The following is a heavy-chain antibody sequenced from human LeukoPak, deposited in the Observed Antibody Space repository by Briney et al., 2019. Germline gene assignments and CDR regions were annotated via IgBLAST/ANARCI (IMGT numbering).Heavy chain of an antibody. Sequence: GGSLRLSCAASGFTFSSYEMNWVRPAPGKGLERVSYISSSGSTIYYADSVKGRFTISRDNAKNSLYLQKNSLRAEDTAVYYCARDTEIAAAANWGQGTLVTVSS. CDR1: GFTFSSYE. CDR2: ISSSGSTI. J-gene: IGHJ4*02. D-gene: IGHD6-13*01. V-gene: IGHV3-48*03. CDR3: ARDTEIAAAAN.